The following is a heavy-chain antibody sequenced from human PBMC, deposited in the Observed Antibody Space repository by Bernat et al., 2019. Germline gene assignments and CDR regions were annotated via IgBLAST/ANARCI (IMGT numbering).Heavy chain of an antibody. CDR1: GFTFSSYA. D-gene: IGHD6-19*01. J-gene: IGHJ6*02. CDR2: ISYDGSNK. V-gene: IGHV3-30-3*01. Sequence: QVQLVESGGGVVQPGRSLRLSCAASGFTFSSYAMHWVRQAPGKGLEWVAVISYDGSNKYYADSVKGRFTISRDNSKNTLYLQMNSLRAEDTAVYYCARDHKVVAVAGIDYYYGMDVWGQGTTVTGSS. CDR3: ARDHKVVAVAGIDYYYGMDV.